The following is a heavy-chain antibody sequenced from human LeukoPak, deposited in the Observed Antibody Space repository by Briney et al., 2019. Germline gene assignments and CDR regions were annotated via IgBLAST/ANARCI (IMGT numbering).Heavy chain of an antibody. CDR2: IYYSGST. CDR1: GYSISSGYY. CDR3: ARDPGITIFGVVTHDGFDI. J-gene: IGHJ3*02. D-gene: IGHD3-3*01. V-gene: IGHV4-61*01. Sequence: PETLSLTYTVSGYSISSGYYWGWIRQPQGKGLEWIGYIYYSGSTNYNPSLKSRVTISVDTSKNQFSLKLNSVTAAVTAVYYCARDPGITIFGVVTHDGFDIWGQGTMVTVSS.